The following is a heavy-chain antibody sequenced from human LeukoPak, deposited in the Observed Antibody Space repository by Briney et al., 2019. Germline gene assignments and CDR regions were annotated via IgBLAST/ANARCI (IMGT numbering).Heavy chain of an antibody. D-gene: IGHD6-19*01. V-gene: IGHV3-30-3*01. CDR3: ARDKFSKQRYSSGWYVYYGMDV. J-gene: IGHJ6*02. CDR1: GFTFSSYA. CDR2: ISYDGSNK. Sequence: PGRSLRLSCAASGFTFSSYAMHWVRQAPGKGLEWVAVISYDGSNKYYADSVKGRFTISRDNSKNTLYLQMNSLRAEDTAVYYCARDKFSKQRYSSGWYVYYGMDVWGQGTTVTVSS.